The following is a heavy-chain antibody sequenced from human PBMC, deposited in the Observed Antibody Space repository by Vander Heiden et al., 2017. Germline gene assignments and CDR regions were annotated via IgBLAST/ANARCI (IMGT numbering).Heavy chain of an antibody. CDR2: ISGSGGST. D-gene: IGHD3-16*02. Sequence: EVQLLESGGGLVQPGGSLSLPCAASGFTFSSYARSWVLQAPGKGLEWVSAISGSGGSTYYADSVKGLFTISRDNSKNTLYLQMNSLRAEDTAVYYCAKDRDYVWGSYQTYNWFDPWGQGTLATVSS. CDR3: AKDRDYVWGSYQTYNWFDP. V-gene: IGHV3-23*01. J-gene: IGHJ5*02. CDR1: GFTFSSYA.